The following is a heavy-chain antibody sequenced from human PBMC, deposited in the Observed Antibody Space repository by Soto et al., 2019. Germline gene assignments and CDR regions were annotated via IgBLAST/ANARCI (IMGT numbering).Heavy chain of an antibody. J-gene: IGHJ4*02. CDR3: ARQRTSVVTQAYFDV. CDR1: GGSILNGGHY. Sequence: PSETLSLTCTVSGGSILNGGHYWTWIRQPPGKGLEWIGSIYYSGSTYNNPSLRSRVSMSIGTSKDQFSLKLKSVTAADTALYFCARQRTSVVTQAYFDVWGPGSLVTVSS. V-gene: IGHV4-39*01. CDR2: IYYSGST. D-gene: IGHD2-21*02.